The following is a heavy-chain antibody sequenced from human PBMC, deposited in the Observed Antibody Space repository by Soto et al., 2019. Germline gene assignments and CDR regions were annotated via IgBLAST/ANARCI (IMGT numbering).Heavy chain of an antibody. CDR1: GGSVRSGSYY. CDR2: IYQSGTT. J-gene: IGHJ4*02. D-gene: IGHD3-22*01. V-gene: IGHV4-61*01. CDR3: ARDSSGRHDY. Sequence: SETLSLTCSVSGGSVRSGSYYWTWIRQPPGKGLEWIGYIYQSGTTNYNASLKSRVTISIDTSKNQFFLKLNSVTAADTAVYYCARDSSGRHDYWGQGXLVTVSS.